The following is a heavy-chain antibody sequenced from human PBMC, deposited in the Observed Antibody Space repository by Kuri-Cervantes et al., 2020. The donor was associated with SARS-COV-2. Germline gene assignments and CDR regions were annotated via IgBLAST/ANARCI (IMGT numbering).Heavy chain of an antibody. V-gene: IGHV4-34*01. CDR3: ARVLTMIREVGWFDS. CDR1: GGSFSRYY. J-gene: IGHJ5*01. Sequence: ESLKISCAFYGGSFSRYYGSWSRQPPGTGLEWIGEINHSGSTNYNPYLKSRVTISVDTSRNQFSLKLSSVTAADTAVYYCARVLTMIREVGWFDSWGQGTRVTVSS. D-gene: IGHD3-10*01. CDR2: INHSGST.